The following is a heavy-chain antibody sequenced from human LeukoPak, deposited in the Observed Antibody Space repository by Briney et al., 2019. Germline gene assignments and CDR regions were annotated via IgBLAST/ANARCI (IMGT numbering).Heavy chain of an antibody. CDR2: ISGSGGST. Sequence: GGSLRLSCAASGFTFSSYAMTWVRQAPGKGLEWVSAISGSGGSTSYADSVKGRCTISRDNSKDTLYLQMTSLRADDTAVYYCARGYDSSGYYHYYFDYWGQGTLVTVSS. CDR1: GFTFSSYA. J-gene: IGHJ4*02. V-gene: IGHV3-23*01. D-gene: IGHD3-22*01. CDR3: ARGYDSSGYYHYYFDY.